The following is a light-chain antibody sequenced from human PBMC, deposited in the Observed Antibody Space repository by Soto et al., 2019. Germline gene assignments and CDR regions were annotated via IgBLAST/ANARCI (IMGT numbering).Light chain of an antibody. CDR3: SSYTRSSTPYV. Sequence: QSALTQAASVSGCPGQSITISCTGTSSDVGGYNYVSWYQQHPGKAPKLMIYEVSNRPSGVSNRFSGSKSGNTASLTISGLQAEDEADYYCSSYTRSSTPYVFGTGTKVTV. CDR2: EVS. CDR1: SSDVGGYNY. V-gene: IGLV2-14*01. J-gene: IGLJ1*01.